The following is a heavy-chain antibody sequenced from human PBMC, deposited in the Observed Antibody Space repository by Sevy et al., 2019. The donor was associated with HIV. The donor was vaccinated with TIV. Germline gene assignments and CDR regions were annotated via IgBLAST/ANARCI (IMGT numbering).Heavy chain of an antibody. V-gene: IGHV3-33*01. J-gene: IGHJ6*02. D-gene: IGHD6-13*01. CDR1: GFTFSSYG. Sequence: GGSLRLSCAASGFTFSSYGMHWVRQAPGKGLEWVAVIWYDGSNKYYANSVKGRFTISRDNSKNTLYLQMNSLRAEDTAVYYCARDGRQLVPGIYYYYYGMDVWGQGTTVTVSS. CDR2: IWYDGSNK. CDR3: ARDGRQLVPGIYYYYYGMDV.